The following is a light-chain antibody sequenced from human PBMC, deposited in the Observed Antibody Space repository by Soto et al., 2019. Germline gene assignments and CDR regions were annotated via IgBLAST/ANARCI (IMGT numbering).Light chain of an antibody. CDR1: QGISSY. Sequence: DIQLTQSPSFLSASVGDRVTITCRASQGISSYLAWYQQKPGNAPKLLIYAASTLQSGVPSRFSGSGSGTEFTLTISSLQPEDFATYYCQQRTFGQGTKLEIK. CDR2: AAS. CDR3: QQRT. V-gene: IGKV1-9*01. J-gene: IGKJ2*01.